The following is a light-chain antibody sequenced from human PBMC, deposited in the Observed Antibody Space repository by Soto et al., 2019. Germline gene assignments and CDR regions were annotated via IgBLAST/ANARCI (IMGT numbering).Light chain of an antibody. Sequence: SYELTQPPSVSVAPGKTARITCGGNNIASKSVHWYQQKPGQAPVLGIYYDSDRPSGIPERFSGSNSGNTATLTISRVEAGDEADYHCQVWDSSSDHQAVVFGGGTKLTVL. CDR3: QVWDSSSDHQAVV. CDR1: NIASKS. J-gene: IGLJ2*01. V-gene: IGLV3-21*04. CDR2: YDS.